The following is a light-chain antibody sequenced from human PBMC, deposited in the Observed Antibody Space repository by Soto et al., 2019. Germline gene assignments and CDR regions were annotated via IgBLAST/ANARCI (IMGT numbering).Light chain of an antibody. J-gene: IGKJ1*01. Sequence: DVVMTQSPLSLPVTLGQPSSISCRSSQSLVHSDGNTYLNWFQQRPGQSPRRLIYKVSNRDSGVPDRFSGSGSGTDFTLKISRVEAEDVGLYYCMQGTHWPETFGQGTKVDIK. CDR2: KVS. CDR1: QSLVHSDGNTY. V-gene: IGKV2-30*02. CDR3: MQGTHWPET.